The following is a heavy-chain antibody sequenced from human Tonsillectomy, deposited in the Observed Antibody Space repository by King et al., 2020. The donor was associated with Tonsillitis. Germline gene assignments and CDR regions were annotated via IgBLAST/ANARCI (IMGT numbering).Heavy chain of an antibody. CDR2: INPKSGGT. CDR3: VVEWWPPH. J-gene: IGHJ4*02. Sequence: QLVQSGAEVKKPGASVKVSCEASGYTFTGYYIHWVRQAPGQGLEWMGWINPKSGGTNYAQEFQGRVTMTRDISISTAYMELSRLKSDDTAVYYCVVEWWPPHWGQGTLFTVSS. V-gene: IGHV1-2*02. D-gene: IGHD3-3*01. CDR1: GYTFTGYY.